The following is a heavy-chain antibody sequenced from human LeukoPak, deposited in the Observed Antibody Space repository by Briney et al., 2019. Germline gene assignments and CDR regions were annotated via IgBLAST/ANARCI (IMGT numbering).Heavy chain of an antibody. CDR3: AKQSYARSLGE. J-gene: IGHJ4*02. CDR1: GFPFSDFS. Sequence: GGSLRLSCATSGFPFSDFSMSWVRQAPGKGLEWVSTTNSGGSSSDYAESVKGRFTISRDNSKNTLYLQMSSLRVEDTAMYYCAKQSYARSLGEGGPGTLVTVSS. CDR2: TNSGGSSS. V-gene: IGHV3-23*01. D-gene: IGHD2-8*01.